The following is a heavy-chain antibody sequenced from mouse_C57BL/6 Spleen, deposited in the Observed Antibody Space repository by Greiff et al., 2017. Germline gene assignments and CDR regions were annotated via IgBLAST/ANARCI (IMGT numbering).Heavy chain of an antibody. D-gene: IGHD2-3*01. CDR2: ILPGSGSP. V-gene: IGHV1-9*01. CDR1: GYTFTGYW. J-gene: IGHJ2*01. Sequence: VHLVESGAELMKPGASVKLSCKATGYTFTGYWIEWVKQRPGHGLEWIGEILPGSGSPNYNEKFKGKATFTADTSSNTADSQLSSLTTEDSAIYYCARSRWLLWSYYCDYWGQGTTLTVSS. CDR3: ARSRWLLWSYYCDY.